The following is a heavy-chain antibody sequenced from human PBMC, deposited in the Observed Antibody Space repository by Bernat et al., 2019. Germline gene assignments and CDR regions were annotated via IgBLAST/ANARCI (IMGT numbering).Heavy chain of an antibody. CDR3: ARDTGYNNWFDP. CDR1: GFTFSSYS. CDR2: ISSSSSYI. Sequence: VQLVESGGGLVKPGGSLRLSCAASGFTFSSYSMNWVRQAPGKGLEWVSSISSSSSYIYYADSMKGRFTISRDNAKNSLYLQMNSVRAEDTAVYYCARDTGYNNWFDPWGQGTLVTVSS. V-gene: IGHV3-21*01. J-gene: IGHJ5*02. D-gene: IGHD6-13*01.